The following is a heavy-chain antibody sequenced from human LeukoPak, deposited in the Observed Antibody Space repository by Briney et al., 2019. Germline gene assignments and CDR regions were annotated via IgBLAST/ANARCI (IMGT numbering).Heavy chain of an antibody. V-gene: IGHV3-23*01. CDR3: AKDIPSYCGGDCYNSFDY. D-gene: IGHD2-21*02. CDR1: GFTFSSYA. CDR2: ISGSGGST. Sequence: GGSLRLSCAASGFTFSSYAMSWVRQAPGKGLEWVSAISGSGGSTYYADSVKGRFTISRDNSKNTLYPQMNSLRAEDTAVYYCAKDIPSYCGGDCYNSFDYWGQGTLVTVSS. J-gene: IGHJ4*02.